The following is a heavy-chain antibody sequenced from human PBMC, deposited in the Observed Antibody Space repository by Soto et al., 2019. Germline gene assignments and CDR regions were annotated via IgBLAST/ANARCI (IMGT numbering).Heavy chain of an antibody. CDR2: ISAYNGNT. V-gene: IGHV1-18*01. D-gene: IGHD6-13*01. CDR1: GYTFTSYG. J-gene: IGHJ4*02. CDR3: ARNCAAAGPLDY. Sequence: QVQLVQSGAEVKKPGASVKVSCKASGYTFTSYGISWVRQAPGQGLEWMGWISAYNGNTNYAQKQQGRVTMTTDTSTSTAYIELRSRRSDDTAVYYYARNCAAAGPLDYWGQGTLVTVSS.